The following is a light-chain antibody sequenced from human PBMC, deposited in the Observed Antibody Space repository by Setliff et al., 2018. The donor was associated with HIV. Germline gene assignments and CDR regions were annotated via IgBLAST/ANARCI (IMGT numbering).Light chain of an antibody. CDR2: DVS. J-gene: IGLJ1*01. Sequence: QSVLTQPASVSGSPGQSTTISCTGTSSDVGGYNYVSWYQQHPGKAPKLIIYDVSDRPSGVSRRFSGSKSGNTASLTISGLQAEDEADYYCKSYAANSTPYLFGTGTKVTVL. CDR3: KSYAANSTPYL. V-gene: IGLV2-14*03. CDR1: SSDVGGYNY.